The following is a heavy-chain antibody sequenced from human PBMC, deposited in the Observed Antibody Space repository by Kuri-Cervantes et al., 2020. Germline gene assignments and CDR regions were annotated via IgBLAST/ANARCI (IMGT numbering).Heavy chain of an antibody. CDR2: IYWDDDK. CDR3: AHRRFYDGVWNGGVFNY. CDR1: GFSLSTSGVG. J-gene: IGHJ4*02. Sequence: SGPTLVKPTQTLTLTCTFSGFSLSTSGVGVGWIRQPPGKALEWLALIYWDDDKRYSPSLKSRLTITKDTSTNQVVLTMTNMGPSDTATYYCAHRRFYDGVWNGGVFNYWGQGILVTVSS. D-gene: IGHD1-1*01. V-gene: IGHV2-5*02.